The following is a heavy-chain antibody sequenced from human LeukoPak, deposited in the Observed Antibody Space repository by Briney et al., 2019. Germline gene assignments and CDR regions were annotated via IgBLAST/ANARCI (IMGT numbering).Heavy chain of an antibody. D-gene: IGHD2-21*02. J-gene: IGHJ4*02. CDR3: ARGVLAYCGGDCYSLGY. Sequence: GGSLRLSCAASGFTFSNRSMSWVRQAPGKGLEWVSTIGASDGTTYYADSVKGRFTISRDNAKNTLYLQMNSLRAEDTAVYYCARGVLAYCGGDCYSLGYWGQGTLVTVSS. CDR2: IGASDGTT. CDR1: GFTFSNRS. V-gene: IGHV3-23*01.